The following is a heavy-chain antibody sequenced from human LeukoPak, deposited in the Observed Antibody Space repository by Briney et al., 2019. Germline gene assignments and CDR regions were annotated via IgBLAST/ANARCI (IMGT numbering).Heavy chain of an antibody. J-gene: IGHJ6*03. CDR3: AKGPHRIAVAGTGGYMDV. CDR2: ISGSGGST. D-gene: IGHD6-19*01. CDR1: GFTFSSYA. V-gene: IGHV3-23*01. Sequence: GGSLRLSCAAFGFTFSSYAMSWVRQAPGKGLEWVSAISGSGGSTYYADSVKGRFTISRDNSKNTLYLQMNSLRAEDTAVYYCAKGPHRIAVAGTGGYMDVWGKGTTVTVSS.